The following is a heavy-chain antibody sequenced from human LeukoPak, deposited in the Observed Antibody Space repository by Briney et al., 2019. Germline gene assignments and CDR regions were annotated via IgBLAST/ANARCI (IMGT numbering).Heavy chain of an antibody. CDR2: IYYSGST. V-gene: IGHV4-31*03. J-gene: IGHJ4*02. CDR1: GGSISSGGYY. CDR3: ARGHGDGDYVQFDY. D-gene: IGHD4-17*01. Sequence: PSQTLSLTCTVSGGSISSGGYYWSWIRQHPGKGLEWIGYIYYSGSTNYNPSLKSRVTISVDTSKNQFSLKLSSVTAADTAVYYCARGHGDGDYVQFDYWGQGTLVTVSS.